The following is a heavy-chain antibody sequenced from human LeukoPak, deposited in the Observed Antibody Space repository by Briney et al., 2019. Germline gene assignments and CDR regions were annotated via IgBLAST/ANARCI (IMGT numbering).Heavy chain of an antibody. CDR3: AIEEESAYDILTGYFDY. J-gene: IGHJ4*02. V-gene: IGHV1-46*01. D-gene: IGHD3-9*01. CDR1: GYTFTSYY. Sequence: GASVKVSCKASGYTFTSYYMHWVRQPPGQGLEWMGIINPSGGSTSYAQKFQGRVTMTRDTSTSTVYMELSSLRSEDTAVYYCAIEEESAYDILTGYFDYWGQGTLVTVSS. CDR2: INPSGGST.